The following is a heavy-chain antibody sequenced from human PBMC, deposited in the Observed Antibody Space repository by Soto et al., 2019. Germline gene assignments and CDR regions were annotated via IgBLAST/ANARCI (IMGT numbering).Heavy chain of an antibody. CDR3: AKALELRYFDWLRPDFDY. CDR2: ISGSGGST. D-gene: IGHD3-9*01. V-gene: IGHV3-23*01. CDR1: GFTFSSYA. Sequence: GGSLRLSCAASGFTFSSYAMSWVRQAPGKGLEWVSAISGSGGSTYYADSVKGRFTISRDNSKNTLYLQMNSLSAEDTAVYYCAKALELRYFDWLRPDFDYWGQGTLVTVSS. J-gene: IGHJ4*02.